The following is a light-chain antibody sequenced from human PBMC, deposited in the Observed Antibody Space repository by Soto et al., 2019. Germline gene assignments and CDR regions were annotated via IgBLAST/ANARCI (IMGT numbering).Light chain of an antibody. V-gene: IGKV3-15*01. CDR2: GAS. J-gene: IGKJ4*01. Sequence: EIVMTQSPATLSVSPGERATLSCRASQSVSSNLAWYQQKPGQAPRLLIYGASTRATGIPARFSGSGSGTEFTLTISSLQSEDFAFYYCQQYNNWPRALTFGGGTKVEIK. CDR1: QSVSSN. CDR3: QQYNNWPRALT.